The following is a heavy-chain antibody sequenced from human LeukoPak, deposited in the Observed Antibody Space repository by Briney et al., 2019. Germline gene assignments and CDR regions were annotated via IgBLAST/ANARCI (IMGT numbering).Heavy chain of an antibody. D-gene: IGHD6-25*01. J-gene: IGHJ4*02. CDR2: IKQDGSEK. CDR3: AREAAPRY. Sequence: GGSLRLSCAASGFTFSSYWMSWVRQAPGKGLEWVANIKQDGSEKNYGDSVKGRFTISRDNAENSLYLQMNSLRVEDTTVYYCAREAAPRYWGQGTLVTVSS. CDR1: GFTFSSYW. V-gene: IGHV3-7*01.